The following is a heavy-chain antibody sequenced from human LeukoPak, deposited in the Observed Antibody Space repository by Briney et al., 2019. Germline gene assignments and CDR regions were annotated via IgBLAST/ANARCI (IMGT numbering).Heavy chain of an antibody. J-gene: IGHJ5*02. Sequence: GESLKISCKGSGYRFTSYWISWVRQMPGKGLEWMGRIDPSDSYTNYSPSFQGHVTISADKSISTAYLQWSSLKASDTAMYYCARLSSGGRLSRNNWFDPWGQGTLVTVSS. D-gene: IGHD2-15*01. V-gene: IGHV5-10-1*01. CDR3: ARLSSGGRLSRNNWFDP. CDR2: IDPSDSYT. CDR1: GYRFTSYW.